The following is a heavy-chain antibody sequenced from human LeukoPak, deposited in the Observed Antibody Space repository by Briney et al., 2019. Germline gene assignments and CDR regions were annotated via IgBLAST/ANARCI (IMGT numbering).Heavy chain of an antibody. Sequence: GGSLRLSCAASGFTFSSPVMSWVRQAPGKGLEWVANIKQDGSDKYYVDSVKGRFTISRDNAKNSLYLQMNSLRAEDTAVYYCARDTVATTFDYWGQGTVVTVSS. CDR2: IKQDGSDK. V-gene: IGHV3-7*04. CDR3: ARDTVATTFDY. D-gene: IGHD4-17*01. CDR1: GFTFSSPV. J-gene: IGHJ4*02.